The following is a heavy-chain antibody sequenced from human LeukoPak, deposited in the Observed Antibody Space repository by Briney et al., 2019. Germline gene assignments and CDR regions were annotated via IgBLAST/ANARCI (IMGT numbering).Heavy chain of an antibody. CDR3: TRRVPGFTSGFDL. CDR2: ICISDYT. D-gene: IGHD2-2*01. V-gene: IGHV3-13*01. J-gene: IGHJ5*02. CDR1: GFTLSTYE. Sequence: RGSLRLSCAASGFTLSTYERHWVRPAIGEGLEWVSTICISDYTYYLASVQGRFTISREKAKNSLYLQMKILRVGDTAVYYCTRRVPGFTSGFDLWGQGTLVTVSS.